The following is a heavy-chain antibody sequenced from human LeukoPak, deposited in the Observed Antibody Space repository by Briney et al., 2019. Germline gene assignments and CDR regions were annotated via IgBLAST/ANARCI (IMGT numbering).Heavy chain of an antibody. J-gene: IGHJ1*01. CDR1: GYSFTTYG. V-gene: IGHV1-18*01. Sequence: ASVKVSCRASGYSFTTYGIKWVRQAPGQGLEWMGWISTYTGDTKYVQKLQGRVSMTTDTSTSTAHMELRSLRSDDTAVYYCARGYHFDTSGYPVSEYFQHWGQGTLVTVSS. CDR3: ARGYHFDTSGYPVSEYFQH. CDR2: ISTYTGDT. D-gene: IGHD3-22*01.